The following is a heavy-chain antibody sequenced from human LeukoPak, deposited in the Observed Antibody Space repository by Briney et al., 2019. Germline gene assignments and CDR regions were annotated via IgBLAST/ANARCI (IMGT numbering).Heavy chain of an antibody. CDR2: IYYSGST. CDR3: ARRIITGPRTAYYYYYYYMDV. CDR1: GGSISSGDYY. D-gene: IGHD1-20*01. V-gene: IGHV4-30-4*08. J-gene: IGHJ6*03. Sequence: PSQTLSLTCTVSGGSISSGDYYWSWIRQPPGKGLEWIGYIYYSGSTYYNPSLKSRVTISVDTSKNQLSLKLSSVTAADTAVYYCARRIITGPRTAYYYYYYYMDVWGKGTTVTVSS.